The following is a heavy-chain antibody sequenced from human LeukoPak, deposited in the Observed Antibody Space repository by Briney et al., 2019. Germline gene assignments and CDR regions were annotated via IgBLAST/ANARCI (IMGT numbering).Heavy chain of an antibody. CDR1: GFTFSSYE. CDR2: ISSSGNTI. J-gene: IGHJ6*02. CDR3: ASSLYYYYGIDV. Sequence: GGSLRLSCAASGFTFSSYEMNWVRQAPGKGLEWVSYISSSGNTIYYADSVKGRFTISRDNAKNSLYLQMNSLRAEDTAVYYCASSLYYYYGIDVWGQGTTVTVSS. V-gene: IGHV3-48*03.